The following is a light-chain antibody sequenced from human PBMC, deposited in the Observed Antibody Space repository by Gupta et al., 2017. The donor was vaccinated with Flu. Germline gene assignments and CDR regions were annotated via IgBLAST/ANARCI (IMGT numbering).Light chain of an antibody. Sequence: SHMTQSPSTLSASAGYRVTITCRASQSISSWLAWYQQKPGKAPKLLIYKASSSESGVPSRFSGCGSGTEFTLTMRSLQPDDFATYYCQEYNSYEYTFGQGTKVEIK. CDR1: QSISSW. J-gene: IGKJ2*01. CDR2: KAS. CDR3: QEYNSYEYT. V-gene: IGKV1-5*03.